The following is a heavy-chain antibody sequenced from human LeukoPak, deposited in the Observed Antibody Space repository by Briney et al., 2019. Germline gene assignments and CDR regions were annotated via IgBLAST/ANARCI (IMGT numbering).Heavy chain of an antibody. J-gene: IGHJ1*01. Sequence: GGSLRLSCAASGFTFSSYGMHWVRQAPGKGLEWVAVISYDGSNKYFADSVKGRFTISRDNSKNTLYLQMNSLRPEDTAVYYCAKDQFSSGFEYFQHWGQGTLVTVSS. CDR3: AKDQFSSGFEYFQH. CDR1: GFTFSSYG. V-gene: IGHV3-30*18. D-gene: IGHD6-19*01. CDR2: ISYDGSNK.